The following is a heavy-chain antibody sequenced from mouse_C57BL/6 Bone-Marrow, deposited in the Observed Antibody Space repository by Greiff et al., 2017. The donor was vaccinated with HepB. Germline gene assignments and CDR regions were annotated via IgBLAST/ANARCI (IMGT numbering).Heavy chain of an antibody. J-gene: IGHJ1*03. D-gene: IGHD4-1*01. Sequence: QVQLQQPGAELVKPGASVKLSCKASGYTFTSYWMHWVKQRPGQGLEWIGMIHPNSGSTNYNEKFKSKATLTVDKSSSTAYMQLSSLTSEDSAVYYCARWDLLWYFDVWGTGTTVTVSS. CDR3: ARWDLLWYFDV. CDR2: IHPNSGST. V-gene: IGHV1-64*01. CDR1: GYTFTSYW.